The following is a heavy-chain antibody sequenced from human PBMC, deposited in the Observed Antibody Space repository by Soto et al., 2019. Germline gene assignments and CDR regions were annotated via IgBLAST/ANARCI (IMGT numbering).Heavy chain of an antibody. V-gene: IGHV3-15*07. CDR3: TTDVVRGVSNILWGDI. Sequence: GGSLRLSCAASGFTFSNAWMNWVRQAPGKGLEWVGRIKSKTDGGTTDYAAPVKGRFTISRDDSKNTLYLQMNSLKTEDTAVYYCTTDVVRGVSNILWGDIWGQGTMVTVSS. CDR2: IKSKTDGGTT. CDR1: GFTFSNAW. D-gene: IGHD3-10*01. J-gene: IGHJ3*02.